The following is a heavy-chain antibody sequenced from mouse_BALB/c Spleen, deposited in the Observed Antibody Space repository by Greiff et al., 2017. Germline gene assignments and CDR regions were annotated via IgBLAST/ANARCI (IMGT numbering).Heavy chain of an antibody. J-gene: IGHJ3*01. V-gene: IGHV5-9-4*01. Sequence: EVKLMESGGGLVKPGGSLKLSCAASGFTFSSYAMSWVRQSPEKRLEWVAEISSGGSYTYYPDTVTGRFTISRDNAKNTLYLEMSSLRSEDTAMYYCARDGSSWFAYWGQGTLVTVSA. CDR3: ARDGSSWFAY. D-gene: IGHD1-1*01. CDR1: GFTFSSYA. CDR2: ISSGGSYT.